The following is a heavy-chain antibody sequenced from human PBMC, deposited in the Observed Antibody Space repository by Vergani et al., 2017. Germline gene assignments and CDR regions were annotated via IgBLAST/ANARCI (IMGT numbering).Heavy chain of an antibody. V-gene: IGHV3-15*07. CDR2: IKSTFDRGTT. CDR3: TTDPLYCGDGSYYWLRDHHYYGMDV. J-gene: IGHJ6*02. CDR1: GFSFRNAW. D-gene: IGHD2-21*01. Sequence: EVQLVESGGGIVKPGGSLRLSCVASGFSFRNAWMNWVRRTPGKGLEWVGRIKSTFDRGTTDYAAAVKGRFTISRDDSKNTLFLQMNGLKTEDIGVYYCTTDPLYCGDGSYYWLRDHHYYGMDVWGQGTTVTVSS.